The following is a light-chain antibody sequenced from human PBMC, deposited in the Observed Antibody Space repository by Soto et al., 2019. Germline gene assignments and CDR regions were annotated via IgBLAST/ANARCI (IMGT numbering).Light chain of an antibody. V-gene: IGKV3-11*01. Sequence: EIVLTQSPATLSLSPGERATLSCRASQSVSSYLAWYQHKPGQAPRLLIYDASKRATGIPARFSGSGSGTDSTLTISSLEPEDFAVYYCQQRSNWPPTWTCGQGTKVEVK. CDR2: DAS. J-gene: IGKJ1*01. CDR3: QQRSNWPPTWT. CDR1: QSVSSY.